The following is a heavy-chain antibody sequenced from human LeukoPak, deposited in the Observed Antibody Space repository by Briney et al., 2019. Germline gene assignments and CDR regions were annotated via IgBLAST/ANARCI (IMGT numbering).Heavy chain of an antibody. CDR2: IYYSGST. J-gene: IGHJ3*02. CDR1: GGSISSSSYY. V-gene: IGHV4-39*07. D-gene: IGHD1-26*01. CDR3: ARGNRELLAPNAFDI. Sequence: SETLSLTCTVSGGSISSSSYYWGWIRQPPGKGLEWIGSIYYSGSTYYNPSLKSRVTISVDTSKNQFSLKLSSVTAADTAVYYCARGNRELLAPNAFDIWGQGTMVTVSS.